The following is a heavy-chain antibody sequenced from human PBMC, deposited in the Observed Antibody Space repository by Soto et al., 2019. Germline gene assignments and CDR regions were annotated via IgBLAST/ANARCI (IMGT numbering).Heavy chain of an antibody. J-gene: IGHJ4*02. CDR3: ATGRLAAPGTPRPATSHFDY. CDR1: GYTLTELS. V-gene: IGHV1-24*01. CDR2: FDPEDGET. Sequence: GASVKVSCKVSGYTLTELSMHWVRQAPGKGLEWMGGFDPEDGETIYAQKFQGRVTMTEDTSTDTAYMELSSLRSDDTAVYYCATGRLAAPGTPRPATSHFDYWGQGTLVTVSS. D-gene: IGHD6-13*01.